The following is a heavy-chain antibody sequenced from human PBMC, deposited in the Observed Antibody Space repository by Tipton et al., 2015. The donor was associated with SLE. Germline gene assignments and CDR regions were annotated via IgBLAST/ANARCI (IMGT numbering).Heavy chain of an antibody. CDR1: GFTFDDHA. Sequence: SLRLSCAGSGFTFDDHAMHWVRQAPGKGLEWVSGISWNGGSIGYADSVKGRFTISRDNAKNSVYLQMNSLRAEDTALYYCAKDMGTTGEVDWYFGLWGRGTLVTVSS. J-gene: IGHJ2*01. CDR3: AKDMGTTGEVDWYFGL. D-gene: IGHD7-27*01. CDR2: ISWNGGSI. V-gene: IGHV3-9*01.